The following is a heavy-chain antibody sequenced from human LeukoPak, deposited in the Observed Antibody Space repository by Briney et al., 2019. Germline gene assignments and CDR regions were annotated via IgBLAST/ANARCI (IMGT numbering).Heavy chain of an antibody. J-gene: IGHJ4*02. CDR3: ARDGQYYYDSSGYYDPSSY. D-gene: IGHD3-22*01. V-gene: IGHV3-7*01. CDR1: GFTFSSYW. Sequence: GGSLRLSCAASGFTFSSYWMGWVRQAPGKGLEWVANIKQDGSGKSYVDSVKGRFTISRDNAKNSLYLQMNSLRAEDTAVYYCARDGQYYYDSSGYYDPSSYWGQGTLVTVSS. CDR2: IKQDGSGK.